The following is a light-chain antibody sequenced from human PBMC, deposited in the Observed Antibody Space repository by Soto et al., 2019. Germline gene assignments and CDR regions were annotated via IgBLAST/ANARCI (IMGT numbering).Light chain of an antibody. J-gene: IGKJ1*01. Sequence: DIVMTQSPLSLPVTPGEPASISCRSSHSLLHSNGYNYVDWYLQKPGQSPQLLIYLGSNRASGVHDRFSGSGSGTDFTLKIRRVEAEDVGVYYCMQPLQSWTFGQGTKVDIK. V-gene: IGKV2-28*01. CDR1: HSLLHSNGYNY. CDR2: LGS. CDR3: MQPLQSWT.